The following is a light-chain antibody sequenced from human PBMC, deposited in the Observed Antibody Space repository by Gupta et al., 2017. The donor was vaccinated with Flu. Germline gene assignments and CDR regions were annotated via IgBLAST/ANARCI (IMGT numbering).Light chain of an antibody. Sequence: QSVLAQPPSASETPGQRVTISCSGSSSNIGSNPVNWYQQVPGTAPKLLIYGNSQRPSGVPDRFSGSKSSTSASLAISGLQSEDEADYYCAAWDDSLNGHYVFGTGTKVTVL. V-gene: IGLV1-44*01. CDR1: SSNIGSNP. CDR2: GNS. CDR3: AAWDDSLNGHYV. J-gene: IGLJ1*01.